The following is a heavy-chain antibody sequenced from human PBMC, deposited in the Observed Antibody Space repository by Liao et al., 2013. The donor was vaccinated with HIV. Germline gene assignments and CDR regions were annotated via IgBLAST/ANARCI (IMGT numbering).Heavy chain of an antibody. J-gene: IGHJ5*02. CDR3: AREVRPRGGPEGWFDP. CDR2: IYYSGST. Sequence: QVQLQESGPGLVKPSETLSLTCTVSGGSISSYYWSWIRQPPGKGLEWIGYIYYSGSTNYNPSLKSRVTISVDTSKNQFSLKLSSVTAADTAVYYCAREVRPRGGPEGWFDPWGQGTLGHRLL. D-gene: IGHD1-14*01. CDR1: GGSISSYY. V-gene: IGHV4-59*01.